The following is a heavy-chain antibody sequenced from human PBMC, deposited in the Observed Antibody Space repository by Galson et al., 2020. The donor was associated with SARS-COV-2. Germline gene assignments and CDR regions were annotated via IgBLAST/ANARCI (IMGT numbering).Heavy chain of an antibody. CDR3: ARGLIAAAGLFNYYYYGMDV. CDR1: GGSFSGYY. D-gene: IGHD6-13*01. V-gene: IGHV4-34*01. J-gene: IGHJ6*02. CDR2: INHSGST. Sequence: SETLSLTCAVYGGSFSGYYWSWIRQPPGKGLEWIGEINHSGSTNYNPSLKSRVTISVDTSKNQFSLKLSSVTAADTAVYYCARGLIAAAGLFNYYYYGMDVWAQGTTVTVSS.